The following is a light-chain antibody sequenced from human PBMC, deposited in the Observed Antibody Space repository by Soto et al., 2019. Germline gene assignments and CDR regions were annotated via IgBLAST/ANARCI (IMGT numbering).Light chain of an antibody. CDR1: QSVSSW. CDR3: QQYSRNPLT. V-gene: IGKV1-5*03. CDR2: KAS. J-gene: IGKJ4*01. Sequence: DIQMTQSPSTLSASVGDRVTITCRASQSVSSWLAWYQQKPGEVPKLLIYKASSLESGVPSRFSGSGSGTEVTLTISSLQPDDFVTYYGQQYSRNPLTFGGGTKVEIK.